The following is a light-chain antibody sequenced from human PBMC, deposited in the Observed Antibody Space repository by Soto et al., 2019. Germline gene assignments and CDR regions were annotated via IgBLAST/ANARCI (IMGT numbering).Light chain of an antibody. V-gene: IGLV1-47*02. CDR2: ANT. J-gene: IGLJ3*02. Sequence: QSVLTQPPSASGTPGQSVTISCSGSSSNIGNNFVFWYHQFPGTAPVLLIYANTQRSSGVPDRVSGSKSGTSASLAISGLRDDDEGDYYCAVWDDGMSGWVLGGGTKLTVL. CDR1: SSNIGNNF. CDR3: AVWDDGMSGWV.